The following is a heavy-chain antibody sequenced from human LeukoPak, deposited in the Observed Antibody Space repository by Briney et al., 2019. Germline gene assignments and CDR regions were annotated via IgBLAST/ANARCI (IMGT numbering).Heavy chain of an antibody. CDR1: GYTFTRYA. Sequence: ASVKVSCKASGYTFTRYAINWLRQAPGQGLEWMGWINMYTANPAYAQGFTERFVFPLDTSATTAYLQISNLKTEDTAVYYCARHDNDDDFDYWGQGTLVTVSS. CDR2: INMYTANP. V-gene: IGHV7-4-1*02. CDR3: ARHDNDDDFDY. D-gene: IGHD3-16*01. J-gene: IGHJ4*02.